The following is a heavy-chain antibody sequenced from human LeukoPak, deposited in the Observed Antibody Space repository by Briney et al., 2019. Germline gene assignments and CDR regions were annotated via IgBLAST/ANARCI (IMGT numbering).Heavy chain of an antibody. Sequence: GSLRLSCAASGFTFSSYAMSWVRQAPGKGLEWIGYIYYSGSTNYNPSLKSRVTISVDTSKNHFSLKLSSVTAADTAVYYCARDPGVGWFDPWGQGTLVTVSS. V-gene: IGHV4-59*12. J-gene: IGHJ5*02. CDR1: GFTFSSYA. CDR2: IYYSGST. CDR3: ARDPGVGWFDP.